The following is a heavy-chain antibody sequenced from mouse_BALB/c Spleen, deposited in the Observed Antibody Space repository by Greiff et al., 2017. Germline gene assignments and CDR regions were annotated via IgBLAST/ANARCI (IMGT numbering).Heavy chain of an antibody. Sequence: VKLQESGPGLVAPSQSLSITCTVSGFSLTSYGVHWVRQPPGKGLEWLGVIWAGGSTNYNSALMSRLSISKDNSKSQVFLKMNSLQTDDTAMYYCARGDYYGSLAYWGQGTLVTVSA. CDR3: ARGDYYGSLAY. V-gene: IGHV2-9*02. CDR1: GFSLTSYG. J-gene: IGHJ3*01. D-gene: IGHD1-1*01. CDR2: IWAGGST.